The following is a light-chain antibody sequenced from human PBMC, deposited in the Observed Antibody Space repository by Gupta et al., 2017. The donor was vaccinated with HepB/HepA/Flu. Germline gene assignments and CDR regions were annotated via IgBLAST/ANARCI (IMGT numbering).Light chain of an antibody. J-gene: IGKJ4*01. CDR3: QQDDNLLLT. CDR1: QDISNY. Sequence: DIQMTQSPSSLSASVGDRVTITCQASQDISNYLNWYQQKPGKAPKLLIYDASNLETGVPSRFSGSGSGTDSTFTISSLQPEDIATYYCQQDDNLLLTFGGGTKVEIK. V-gene: IGKV1-33*01. CDR2: DAS.